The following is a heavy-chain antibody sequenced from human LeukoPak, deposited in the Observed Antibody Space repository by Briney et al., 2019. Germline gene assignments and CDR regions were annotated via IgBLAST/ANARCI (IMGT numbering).Heavy chain of an antibody. D-gene: IGHD2-2*01. CDR1: GFTFSSYW. Sequence: GGSLRLSCAASGFTFSSYWMHWVRQAPGKGLVWVSRINSDGSSTSYADSVKGRFTIRRDNATNTLYLQMNSLRADDTAVYYCARDASYCSSTSCSWVATITYYYYYYMDVWGKGTTVTISS. J-gene: IGHJ6*03. CDR3: ARDASYCSSTSCSWVATITYYYYYYMDV. CDR2: INSDGSST. V-gene: IGHV3-74*01.